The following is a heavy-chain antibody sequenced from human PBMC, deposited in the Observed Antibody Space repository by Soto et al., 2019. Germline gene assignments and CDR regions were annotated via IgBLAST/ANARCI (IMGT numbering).Heavy chain of an antibody. CDR3: ARGAEHQLLSRDYFYGMDV. Sequence: QVPLVESGGGVVQPGRSLRLSCAASGFTLSRYGMHWVRQAPGKGLEWVAVISFEGNTQYYADSVKCRFTISRDNSKDTLSLQIHSLRPEDTAVYYCARGAEHQLLSRDYFYGMDVW. CDR1: GFTLSRYG. V-gene: IGHV3-30*05. D-gene: IGHD1-1*01. CDR2: ISFEGNTQ. J-gene: IGHJ6*01.